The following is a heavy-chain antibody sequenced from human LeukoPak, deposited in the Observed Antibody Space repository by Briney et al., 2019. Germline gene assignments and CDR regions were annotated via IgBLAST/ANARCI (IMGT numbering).Heavy chain of an antibody. Sequence: SETLSLTCTVSGGSISSSSYYWGWIRQPPGKGLEWIGSVYYSGSTYYNPSLKSRVTISVDTSKNQFSLKLSSVTAADTAVYYCARVDTMIVVAYFDYWGQGTLVTVSS. J-gene: IGHJ4*02. D-gene: IGHD3-22*01. CDR1: GGSISSSSYY. CDR2: VYYSGST. CDR3: ARVDTMIVVAYFDY. V-gene: IGHV4-39*01.